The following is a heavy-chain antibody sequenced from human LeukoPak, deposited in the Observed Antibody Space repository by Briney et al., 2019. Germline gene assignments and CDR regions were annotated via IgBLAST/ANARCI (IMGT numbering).Heavy chain of an antibody. CDR1: GGSFSGYY. CDR2: INHSGST. J-gene: IGHJ5*02. V-gene: IGHV4-34*01. CDR3: ARAVGYYDSSGTRYNWFDP. Sequence: SETLSLTCAVYGGSFSGYYWSWIRQPPGKGLEWIGEINHSGSTNYNPSLKSRVTISVDRSKNQFSLKLSSVTAADTAVYYCARAVGYYDSSGTRYNWFDPWGQGTLVTVSS. D-gene: IGHD3-22*01.